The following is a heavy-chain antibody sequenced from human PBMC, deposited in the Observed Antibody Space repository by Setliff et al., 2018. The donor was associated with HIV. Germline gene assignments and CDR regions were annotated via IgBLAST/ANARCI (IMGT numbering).Heavy chain of an antibody. D-gene: IGHD2-15*01. V-gene: IGHV1-18*01. CDR1: GYPFSSFG. CDR3: ARAGYWLGYDAFDI. J-gene: IGHJ3*02. Sequence: SVKVSCKASGYPFSSFGISWVRQAPGQGLEWMGWISAYKGNTNYAQKLQGRVTMTTDTSTSTAYMELRSLRSDDTAVYYCARAGYWLGYDAFDIWGQGTMVTVSS. CDR2: ISAYKGNT.